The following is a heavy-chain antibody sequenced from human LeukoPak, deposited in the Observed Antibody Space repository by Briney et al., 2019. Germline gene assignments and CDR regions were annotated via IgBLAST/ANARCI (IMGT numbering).Heavy chain of an antibody. CDR2: ISYDGSNK. D-gene: IGHD6-6*01. CDR1: GFAFSNFW. Sequence: GGSLRLSCAASGFAFSNFWMSWVRQAPGKGLEWVAVISYDGSNKFYTDSVKGRFTISRDNSKNTLYLQMNSLRAEDTAVYYCARDRAARPVPLFDYWGQGTLVTVSS. J-gene: IGHJ4*02. V-gene: IGHV3-30-3*01. CDR3: ARDRAARPVPLFDY.